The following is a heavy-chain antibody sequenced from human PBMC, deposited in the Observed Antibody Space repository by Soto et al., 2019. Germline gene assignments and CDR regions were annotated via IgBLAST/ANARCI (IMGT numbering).Heavy chain of an antibody. V-gene: IGHV3-33*01. CDR1: GFTFSSYG. CDR2: IWYDGSNK. D-gene: IGHD6-19*01. Sequence: GGSLRLSCAASGFTFSSYGMHWVRQAPGKGLEWVAVIWYDGSNKYYADSVKGRFTISRDNSKNTLYLQMNSLRAEDTAVYYCARDTGLRIAVAGYFDYWGQGTLVTVSS. J-gene: IGHJ4*02. CDR3: ARDTGLRIAVAGYFDY.